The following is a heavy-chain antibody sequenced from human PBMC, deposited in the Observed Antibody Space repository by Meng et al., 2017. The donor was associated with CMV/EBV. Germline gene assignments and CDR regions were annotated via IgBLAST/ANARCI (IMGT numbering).Heavy chain of an antibody. V-gene: IGHV4-34*01. J-gene: IGHJ5*02. CDR3: ARGMGGWFDP. D-gene: IGHD3-10*01. Sequence: QVQRQRVGAGLLKPSETLSLTFAVSGGSFGGDYWSWIRQPPGKVLEWIGEINHSGSTNYNPSLKSRVTISVDTSKNQFSLKLSSVTAADTAVYYCARGMGGWFDPWGQGTLVTVSS. CDR2: INHSGST. CDR1: GGSFGGDY.